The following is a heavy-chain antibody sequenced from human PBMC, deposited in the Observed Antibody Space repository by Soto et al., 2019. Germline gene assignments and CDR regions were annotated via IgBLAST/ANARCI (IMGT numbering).Heavy chain of an antibody. J-gene: IGHJ4*02. D-gene: IGHD4-17*01. V-gene: IGHV1-8*01. CDR2: MNHNRGNT. Sequence: QVQLVQSGAEVKKPGASVKVSCKASGYTFTSYDINWVRQATGQGLEWMGWMNHNRGNTGYAHKVQRRVTMTRNTSIGTAYMELSSLRSEDTAVYYCARTLYGDNVDYWGQGALVTVSS. CDR1: GYTFTSYD. CDR3: ARTLYGDNVDY.